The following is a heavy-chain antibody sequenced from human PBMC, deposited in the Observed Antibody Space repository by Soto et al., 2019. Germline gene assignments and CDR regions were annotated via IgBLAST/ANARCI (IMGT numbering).Heavy chain of an antibody. CDR3: ARGRASGSSYLLDY. J-gene: IGHJ4*02. CDR2: INPNSGNI. CDR1: GNTFTSYD. Sequence: ASVKVSCKASGNTFTSYDINWVRQATGHGLEWMGWINPNSGNIGYAQKFQGRVTMTRDTAIRTAYMEVSRLRSDDTAVYYCARGRASGSSYLLDYWGQGTLVTVSS. V-gene: IGHV1-8*01. D-gene: IGHD3-10*01.